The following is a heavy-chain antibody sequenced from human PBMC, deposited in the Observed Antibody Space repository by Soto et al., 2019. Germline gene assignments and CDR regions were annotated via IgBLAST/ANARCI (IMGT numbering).Heavy chain of an antibody. CDR2: ISSSSSYI. J-gene: IGHJ4*02. CDR1: GFTFSSYN. V-gene: IGHV3-21*01. Sequence: GGSLRLSCAASGFTFSSYNMNWVRQAPGKGLEWVSSISSSSSYIYYADSVKGRFTISRDNAKNSLYLQMNSLRAEDTAVYYCARVGEPDYYDSSGYYPRYWGQGTLVTVSS. CDR3: ARVGEPDYYDSSGYYPRY. D-gene: IGHD3-22*01.